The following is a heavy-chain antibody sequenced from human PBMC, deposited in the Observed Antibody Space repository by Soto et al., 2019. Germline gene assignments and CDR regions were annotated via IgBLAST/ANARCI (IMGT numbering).Heavy chain of an antibody. D-gene: IGHD3-22*01. J-gene: IGHJ3*02. V-gene: IGHV1-2*02. CDR2: INPNSGGT. CDR3: ARLGLKSHYYDSPDI. Sequence: ASVKVSCKASGYAFTGYYMHWVRQAPGQGLEWMGWINPNSGGTNYAQKFQGRVTMTRDTSISTAYMELSRLRSDDTAVYYCARLGLKSHYYDSPDIWGQGTMVTVSS. CDR1: GYAFTGYY.